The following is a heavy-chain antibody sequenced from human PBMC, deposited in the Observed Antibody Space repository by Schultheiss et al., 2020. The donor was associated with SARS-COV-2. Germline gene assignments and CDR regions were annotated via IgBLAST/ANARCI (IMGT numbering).Heavy chain of an antibody. D-gene: IGHD6-19*01. V-gene: IGHV1-69*04. J-gene: IGHJ4*02. CDR3: AKWGSIAVAGTGVY. CDR1: GGTFSSYA. CDR2: IIPILGIA. Sequence: SVKVSCKASGGTFSSYAISWVRQAPGQGLEWMGRIIPILGIANYAQKFQGRVTITADKSTSTAYMELSSLRAEDTAVYYCAKWGSIAVAGTGVYWGQGTLVTVSS.